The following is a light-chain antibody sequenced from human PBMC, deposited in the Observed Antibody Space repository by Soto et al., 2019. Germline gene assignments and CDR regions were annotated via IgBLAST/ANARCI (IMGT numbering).Light chain of an antibody. J-gene: IGLJ2*01. Sequence: QSVLTQPPSASGTPGQRVTIFCSGSSSNIGSNYVYWYQQLPGTAPKLLIYSNNQRPSGVPDRFSGSKSGTSASLAISGLRSEDEADYYCAAWDDSLSGFVVFGGGTKVTVL. CDR2: SNN. V-gene: IGLV1-47*02. CDR1: SSNIGSNY. CDR3: AAWDDSLSGFVV.